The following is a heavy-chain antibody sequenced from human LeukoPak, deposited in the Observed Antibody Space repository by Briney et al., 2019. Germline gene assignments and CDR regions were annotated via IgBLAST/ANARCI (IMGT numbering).Heavy chain of an antibody. D-gene: IGHD4/OR15-4a*01. CDR2: IYNSGST. V-gene: IGHV4-59*01. CDR1: GGSISSNY. Sequence: PSETLSLTCTVSGGSISSNYWSWIRQPPGKGLEWIGYIYNSGSTIYNPSLKSRVTISVDTSKNQFSLKLSSVTAADTAVYYCAGASRVRLDYWGQGPLVTVSS. CDR3: AGASRVRLDY. J-gene: IGHJ4*02.